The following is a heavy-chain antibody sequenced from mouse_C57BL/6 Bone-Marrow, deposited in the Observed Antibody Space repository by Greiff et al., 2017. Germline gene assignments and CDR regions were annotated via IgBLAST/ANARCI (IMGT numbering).Heavy chain of an antibody. J-gene: IGHJ4*01. CDR2: IYPGSGST. D-gene: IGHD1-1*01. V-gene: IGHV1-55*01. Sequence: VQLQQPGAELVKPGASVKMSCKASGYTFTSYWITWVKQRPGQGLEWIGDIYPGSGSTNYNEKFKSKATLTVDTSSSTAYMQLSSLTSEDSAVYYCARWYYGSSGYYAMDYWGQGTSVTVSS. CDR1: GYTFTSYW. CDR3: ARWYYGSSGYYAMDY.